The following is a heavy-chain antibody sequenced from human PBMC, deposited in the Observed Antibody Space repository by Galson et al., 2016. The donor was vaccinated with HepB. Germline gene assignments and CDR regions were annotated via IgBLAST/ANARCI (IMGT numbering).Heavy chain of an antibody. D-gene: IGHD2-15*01. CDR1: GFTVSNNY. V-gene: IGHV3-66*01. CDR2: IYSGGST. Sequence: SLRLSCAASGFTVSNNYMRWVRQAPGKGLEWVSLIYSGGSTYYADPVKGRFTISRDSSKNTPYLQMNSLRAEDTAVYYCARNRHCSGGSCYGAWGQGTRVTVSS. J-gene: IGHJ5*02. CDR3: ARNRHCSGGSCYGA.